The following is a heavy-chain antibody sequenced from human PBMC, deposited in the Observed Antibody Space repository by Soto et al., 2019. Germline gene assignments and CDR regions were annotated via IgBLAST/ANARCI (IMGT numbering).Heavy chain of an antibody. CDR2: IWYDGSNK. J-gene: IGHJ5*02. V-gene: IGHV3-33*01. CDR1: GFTFSSYG. D-gene: IGHD6-13*01. Sequence: GGSLRLSCAASGFTFSSYGMHWVRQAPGKGLEWVAVIWYDGSNKYYADSVKGRFTISRDNSKNTLYLQMNSLRAEDTAVYYCARDSLDSSSGNNWFDPWGQGTLVTVSS. CDR3: ARDSLDSSSGNNWFDP.